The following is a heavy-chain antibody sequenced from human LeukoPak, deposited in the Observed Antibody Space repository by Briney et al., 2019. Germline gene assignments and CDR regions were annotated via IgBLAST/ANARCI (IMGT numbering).Heavy chain of an antibody. CDR3: ARGSAPHDSSGYYYVEPAGEYFQH. CDR1: GYTFTSYY. V-gene: IGHV1-46*01. CDR2: INPSGGST. D-gene: IGHD3-22*01. Sequence: GASVKVSCKASGYTFTSYYMHWVRQAPGQGLEWMGIINPSGGSTSYAQKFQGRVTMTRDTSTSTVYMELSSLRSEDTAVYYCARGSAPHDSSGYYYVEPAGEYFQHWGQGTLVTVSS. J-gene: IGHJ1*01.